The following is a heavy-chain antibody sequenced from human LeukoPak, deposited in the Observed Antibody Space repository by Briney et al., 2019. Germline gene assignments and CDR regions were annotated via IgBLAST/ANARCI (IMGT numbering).Heavy chain of an antibody. J-gene: IGHJ3*02. CDR3: ARDLVAGTTTGAFDI. CDR2: INWNGGST. D-gene: IGHD6-19*01. Sequence: GGSLRPSCAASGFAFDDYGMSWVRQAPGKGLEWVSGINWNGGSTGYANSVKGRFTISRDNAKNSLYLQMNSLRAEDTALYYCARDLVAGTTTGAFDIWGQGTMVTVSS. CDR1: GFAFDDYG. V-gene: IGHV3-20*04.